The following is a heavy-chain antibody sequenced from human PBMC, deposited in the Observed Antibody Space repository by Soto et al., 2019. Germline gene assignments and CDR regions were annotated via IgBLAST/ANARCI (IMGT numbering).Heavy chain of an antibody. CDR1: GFTFSNVW. J-gene: IGHJ4*02. Sequence: PGGSLRLSCAASGFTFSNVWMSWVCQAPGKGLEWVGRIKSKTDDEERDYAPPVKGRFTLSRDDSKNTLYLQMNSLKSEDTAVYYCTTSGRERSMVNYFDSWGQGTLVTVSS. CDR2: IKSKTDDEER. D-gene: IGHD2-21*01. V-gene: IGHV3-15*01. CDR3: TTSGRERSMVNYFDS.